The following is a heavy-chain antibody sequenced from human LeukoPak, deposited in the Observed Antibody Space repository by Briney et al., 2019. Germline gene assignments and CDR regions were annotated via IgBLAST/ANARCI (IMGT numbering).Heavy chain of an antibody. D-gene: IGHD3-22*01. CDR2: IKQDGSEK. Sequence: KTGGSLRLSCAASGFTFSSYWMSWVRQAPGKGLEWVANIKQDGSEKSYVDSVKGRFTISTDNAKNSLYLLMNSLRAEDTAVYYCARDRIVEGIRDYWGQGTLVTVSS. CDR3: ARDRIVEGIRDY. CDR1: GFTFSSYW. V-gene: IGHV3-7*01. J-gene: IGHJ4*02.